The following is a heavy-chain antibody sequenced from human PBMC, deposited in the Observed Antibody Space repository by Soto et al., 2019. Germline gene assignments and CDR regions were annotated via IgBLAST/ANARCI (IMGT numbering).Heavy chain of an antibody. CDR1: GYTFTGYY. CDR2: INPNSGGT. Sequence: ASVKVSCKASGYTFTGYYMHWVRQAPGQGLEWMGWINPNSGGTNYAQKFQGRVTMTRDTSISTAYMELSRLRSDDTAVYYCARTRYCSSTSCYSHLVYWGQVPVVTFSS. V-gene: IGHV1-2*02. J-gene: IGHJ4*02. CDR3: ARTRYCSSTSCYSHLVY. D-gene: IGHD2-2*01.